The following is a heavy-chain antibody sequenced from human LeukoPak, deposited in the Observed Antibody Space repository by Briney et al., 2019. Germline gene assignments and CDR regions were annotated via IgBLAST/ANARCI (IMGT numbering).Heavy chain of an antibody. CDR2: IYYSGTT. CDR3: ARGVYIAAAQYGY. V-gene: IGHV4-59*01. J-gene: IGHJ4*02. D-gene: IGHD6-13*01. Sequence: SETLSLTCTVSGGSISSYYWRWIRQPPGKGLEWIGYIYYSGTTNYNPSLKSRVTISVDTSKNQFSLKLSSVTAADTAVYYCARGVYIAAAQYGYWGQGTLVTVSS. CDR1: GGSISSYY.